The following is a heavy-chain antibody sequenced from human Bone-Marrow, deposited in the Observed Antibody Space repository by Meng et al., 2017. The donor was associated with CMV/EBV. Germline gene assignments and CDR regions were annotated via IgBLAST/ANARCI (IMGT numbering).Heavy chain of an antibody. V-gene: IGHV3-74*01. D-gene: IGHD2-15*01. J-gene: IGHJ6*02. CDR1: GFTFSSYW. CDR3: ARPYCSSSSCYMSGHGMDV. CDR2: INSDGSST. Sequence: GESLKISCAASGFTFSSYWMHWVRQAPGKGLVWVSRINSDGSSTSYADSVKGRFTISRDNAKNTLYLQMNSLRAEDTAVYYCARPYCSSSSCYMSGHGMDVWGQGTTVTVSS.